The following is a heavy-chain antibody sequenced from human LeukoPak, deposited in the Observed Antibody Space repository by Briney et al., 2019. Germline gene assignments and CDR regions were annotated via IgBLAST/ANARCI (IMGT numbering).Heavy chain of an antibody. CDR1: GFTFTNAW. D-gene: IGHD3-10*01. J-gene: IGHJ4*02. CDR2: IKSKGDGETT. CDR3: TTDRGLTMIRGVLVD. V-gene: IGHV3-15*01. Sequence: GGSLRLSCAASGFTFTNAWMTWVRQAPGKGLEWVGRIKSKGDGETTDYAEPVKGRFSMSRDDSEATMYLQMYGLEAEDTAVYYCTTDRGLTMIRGVLVDWGQGALVTVFS.